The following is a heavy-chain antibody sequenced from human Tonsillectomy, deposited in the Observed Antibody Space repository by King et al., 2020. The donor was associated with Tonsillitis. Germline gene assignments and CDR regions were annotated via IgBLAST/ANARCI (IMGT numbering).Heavy chain of an antibody. CDR2: IYHSGST. D-gene: IGHD1-26*01. Sequence: QLQESGPGLVKPSGTLSLTCAVSGGSISTSNWWSWVRQPPGKGREWIGEIYHSGSTNYNPSLKSRVTISVDKSENQFSLKLSSETAADTAIYDCARFELEILRAFVYWGQGTLVTVSS. J-gene: IGHJ4*02. CDR1: GGSISTSNW. CDR3: ARFELEILRAFVY. V-gene: IGHV4-4*02.